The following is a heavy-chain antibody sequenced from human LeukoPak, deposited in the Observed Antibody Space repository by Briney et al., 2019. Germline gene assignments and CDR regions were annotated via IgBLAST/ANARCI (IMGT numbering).Heavy chain of an antibody. CDR3: AREKGILELIY. CDR1: GFTASDNY. D-gene: IGHD3-10*01. J-gene: IGHJ4*02. CDR2: IYSGSNT. Sequence: GGSLRLSCAASGFTASDNYMSWVRQAPGKGLEWVSVIYSGSNTYYADSVKGRFTISRDNSKNTLYLQMNSLRAEDTAVYYCAREKGILELIYWGQGTLVTVSS. V-gene: IGHV3-66*01.